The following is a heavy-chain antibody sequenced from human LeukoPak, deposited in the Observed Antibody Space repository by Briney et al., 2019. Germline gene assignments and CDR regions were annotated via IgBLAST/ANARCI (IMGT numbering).Heavy chain of an antibody. CDR3: AKETLVGAFDY. Sequence: GGSLRLSCAASGFTFSSYGMHWVRQAPGKGLEWVAVISYDGSNKYYADSVKGRFTISRDNSKNTLYLQMNSLRAEDTAVYYCAKETLVGAFDYWGQGTQVTVSS. J-gene: IGHJ4*02. D-gene: IGHD1-26*01. V-gene: IGHV3-30*18. CDR1: GFTFSSYG. CDR2: ISYDGSNK.